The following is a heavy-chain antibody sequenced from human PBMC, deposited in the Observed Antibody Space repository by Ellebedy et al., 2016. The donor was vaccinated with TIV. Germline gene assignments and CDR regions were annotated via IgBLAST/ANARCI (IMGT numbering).Heavy chain of an antibody. CDR1: GFTFSTYT. CDR2: ISSSSSYI. J-gene: IGHJ5*02. Sequence: PGGSLRLSCAASGFTFSTYTMSWVRQAPGKGLEWVSCISSSSSYIYYADSVKGRITISRDNAKKSLYLQMNSLRAEDTAVYYCAKSFTANWFDPWGQGTLVTVSS. CDR3: AKSFTANWFDP. V-gene: IGHV3-21*01.